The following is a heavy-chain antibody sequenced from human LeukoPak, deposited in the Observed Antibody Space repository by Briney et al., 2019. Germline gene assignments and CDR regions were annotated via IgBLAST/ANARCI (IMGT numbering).Heavy chain of an antibody. CDR3: ARALGAYASF. CDR2: INQDGTEQ. Sequence: GGSLRLSCAVSGFTFSDYWMHWVRQAPEKGLEWVANINQDGTEQYYVDSVKGRFTISRDNAKNSLYLQTNSLRAEDTAVYYCARALGAYASFWGQGTLVTVSS. V-gene: IGHV3-7*03. CDR1: GFTFSDYW. D-gene: IGHD5-12*01. J-gene: IGHJ4*02.